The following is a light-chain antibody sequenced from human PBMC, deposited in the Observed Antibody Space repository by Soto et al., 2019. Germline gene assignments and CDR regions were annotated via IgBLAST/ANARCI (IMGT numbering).Light chain of an antibody. V-gene: IGLV2-14*01. CDR3: SSYTSSSTHVV. Sequence: QSALTQPASVSGSPGQSITISCTGTSSDVGGYNYVSWYQQHPGKAPKLMIYEVSNRPSWVSNRFSGSKSGNTASLTISGLQADDEADYYCSSYTSSSTHVVFGGGTKVTVL. CDR1: SSDVGGYNY. J-gene: IGLJ2*01. CDR2: EVS.